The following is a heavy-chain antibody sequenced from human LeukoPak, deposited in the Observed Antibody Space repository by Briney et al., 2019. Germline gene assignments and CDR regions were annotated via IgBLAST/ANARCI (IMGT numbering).Heavy chain of an antibody. CDR1: GASFSSSGYY. Sequence: PSETLSLTCAVSGASFSSSGYYWIWIRQPPGKGLEWIGRISYGGHTYYSPSLRSRVTISVDTSNNRFSLQLSSVTAADTAVYYCARWRYSSSSGWFDTWGQGTLVTVSS. CDR2: ISYGGHT. CDR3: ARWRYSSSSGWFDT. V-gene: IGHV4-39*01. J-gene: IGHJ5*02. D-gene: IGHD6-6*01.